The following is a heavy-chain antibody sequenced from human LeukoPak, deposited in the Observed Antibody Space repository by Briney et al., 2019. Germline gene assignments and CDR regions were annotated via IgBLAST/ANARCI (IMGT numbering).Heavy chain of an antibody. CDR1: GFNFSNYW. D-gene: IGHD6-19*01. Sequence: GGSLRLSCVASGFNFSNYWMSWVRQAPVEGLEWVANIKQDGSEKYYVDSVKGRFTISRDNAKNSLYLQMNSLRAEDTAVYYCARDPGYSSGWYTDYWGQGTLVTVSS. J-gene: IGHJ4*02. CDR2: IKQDGSEK. CDR3: ARDPGYSSGWYTDY. V-gene: IGHV3-7*01.